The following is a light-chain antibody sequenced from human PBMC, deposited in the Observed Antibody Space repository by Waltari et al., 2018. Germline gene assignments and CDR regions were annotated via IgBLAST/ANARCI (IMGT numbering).Light chain of an antibody. CDR3: QQYANSPYT. V-gene: IGKV3-20*01. J-gene: IGKJ2*01. CDR2: GAS. Sequence: EIVLTQSPGTLSLSTGQRATLSCRASQILSNNFLAWYQQMSGQPPRLLIYGASRRATCIPDRFSVAGSGTDFTLTISRLEAEDSAVYYCQQYANSPYTFGQGTKLEV. CDR1: QILSNNF.